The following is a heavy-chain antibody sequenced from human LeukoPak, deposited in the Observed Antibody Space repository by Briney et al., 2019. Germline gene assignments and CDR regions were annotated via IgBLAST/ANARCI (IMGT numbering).Heavy chain of an antibody. CDR2: IYYSGST. V-gene: IGHV4-59*01. CDR1: GGSISNYY. Sequence: SETLSLTCTVSGGSISNYYWSWIRQPPGEGLEWIGYIYYSGSTKYNPSLKSRVTISVDTSKNQFSLRLSSVTAADTAVYYCARDWGVSARPGYMDVWGKGTTVTVSS. CDR3: ARDWGVSARPGYMDV. D-gene: IGHD6-6*01. J-gene: IGHJ6*03.